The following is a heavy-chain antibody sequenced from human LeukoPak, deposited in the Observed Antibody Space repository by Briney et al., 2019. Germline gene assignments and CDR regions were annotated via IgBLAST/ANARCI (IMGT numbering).Heavy chain of an antibody. CDR1: GGSISSGDYY. V-gene: IGHV4-30-4*01. CDR3: ARQTGAETYYYDSRGYIHDF. CDR2: IYYSGST. D-gene: IGHD3-22*01. Sequence: PSETLSLTCTVSGGSISSGDYYWSWIRQPPGKGLEWIGYIYYSGSTFYNPSLKSRVTISVDTSKNQFSLKLSSVTAADTAVYYCARQTGAETYYYDSRGYIHDFWGQGTLVTVSS. J-gene: IGHJ4*02.